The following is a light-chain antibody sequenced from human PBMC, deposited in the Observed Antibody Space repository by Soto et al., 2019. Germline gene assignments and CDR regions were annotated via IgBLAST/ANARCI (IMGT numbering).Light chain of an antibody. Sequence: QSALTQPAAVSGSPGQSITISCTGTSSDVGSYNSVSWHQQHPGQAPKLMIYDVTNRASGIPDRFSASKSGNTASLTISGLQAGDEAEYYCSSYTSSSTYVFGTGTKLTVL. CDR1: SSDVGSYNS. V-gene: IGLV2-14*01. CDR3: SSYTSSSTYV. J-gene: IGLJ1*01. CDR2: DVT.